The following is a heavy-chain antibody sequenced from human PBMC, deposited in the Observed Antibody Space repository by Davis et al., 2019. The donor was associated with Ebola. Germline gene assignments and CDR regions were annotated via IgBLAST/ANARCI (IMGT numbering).Heavy chain of an antibody. CDR3: ARGTTVTTHSISGYFDH. Sequence: PGGSLRLSCAASGFTFSSYSMNWVRQAPGKGLEWVSSISSSSSYIYYADSVKGRFTISRDRSGNTVSLQMNSLRAEDTAVYYCARGTTVTTHSISGYFDHWGQGTLVPVSS. CDR2: ISSSSSYI. D-gene: IGHD4-17*01. CDR1: GFTFSSYS. V-gene: IGHV3-21*06. J-gene: IGHJ4*02.